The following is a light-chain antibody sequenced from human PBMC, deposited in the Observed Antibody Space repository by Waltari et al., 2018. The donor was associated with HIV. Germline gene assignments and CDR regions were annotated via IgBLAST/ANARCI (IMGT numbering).Light chain of an antibody. Sequence: EIVLTQSPGTLSLSPGERVTLSYRASQSISSNFLAWYQQKPGQAPRLLIYGASNRAPDIPDRFSGSGSGTDFTLTISRLEPEDSAVYFCQQFGTSAPLTFGGGTKVEIK. J-gene: IGKJ4*01. CDR3: QQFGTSAPLT. V-gene: IGKV3-20*01. CDR1: QSISSNF. CDR2: GAS.